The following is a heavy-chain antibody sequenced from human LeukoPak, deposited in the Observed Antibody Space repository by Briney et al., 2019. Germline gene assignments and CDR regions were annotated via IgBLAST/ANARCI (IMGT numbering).Heavy chain of an antibody. CDR2: MNPNSGNT. CDR1: GYTFTSYD. Sequence: AASVKVSCKASGYTFTSYDINWVRQATGQGLEWMGWMNPNSGNTGYAQKFQGRVTMTRNTSISTAYMELSSLRSEDTAVYYCARDSDGNYGYYYYGTDVWGQGTTVTVSS. J-gene: IGHJ6*02. CDR3: ARDSDGNYGYYYYGTDV. V-gene: IGHV1-8*01. D-gene: IGHD4-17*01.